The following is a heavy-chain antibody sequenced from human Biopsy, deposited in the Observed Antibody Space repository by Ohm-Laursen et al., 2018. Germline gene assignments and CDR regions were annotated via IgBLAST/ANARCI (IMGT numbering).Heavy chain of an antibody. V-gene: IGHV1-69*04. D-gene: IGHD3-3*01. CDR1: GGPSSNYA. CDR2: IVPILGHL. Sequence: SVKVSCKASGGPSSNYAFSWVRQAPGQGLGWVGRIVPILGHLNYAQRFQGRVSITADKSTTHVYMELSRLTSGDTAVYYCAADADGYYTEFDYWGPGTLVTVSS. J-gene: IGHJ4*02. CDR3: AADADGYYTEFDY.